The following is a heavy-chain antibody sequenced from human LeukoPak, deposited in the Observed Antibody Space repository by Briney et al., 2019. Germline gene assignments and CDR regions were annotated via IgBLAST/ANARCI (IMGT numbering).Heavy chain of an antibody. D-gene: IGHD1-26*01. CDR1: GFTVSSNY. J-gene: IGHJ4*02. CDR2: IYSGGST. V-gene: IGHV3-66*01. Sequence: GGSLRLSCAASGFTVSSNYMSWVRQAPGKGLEWVSVIYSGGSTYYADSVKGRFTISRDNSKNTLYLQMNSLRAEDTAVYYCATESGTYSGTCFDYWGQGTLVTVSS. CDR3: ATESGTYSGTCFDY.